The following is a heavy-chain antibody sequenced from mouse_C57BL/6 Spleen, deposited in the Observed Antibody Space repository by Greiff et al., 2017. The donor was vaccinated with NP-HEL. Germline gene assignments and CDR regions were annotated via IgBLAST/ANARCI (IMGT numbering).Heavy chain of an antibody. CDR1: GYSITSGYY. CDR2: ISYDGSN. J-gene: IGHJ2*01. Sequence: ESGPGLVKPSQSLSLTCSVTGYSITSGYYWNWIRQFPGNKLEWMGYISYDGSNNYNPSLKNRISITRDTSKNQFFLKLNSVTTEDTATYYCARDRPDYFDYWGQGTTLTVSS. V-gene: IGHV3-6*01. CDR3: ARDRPDYFDY.